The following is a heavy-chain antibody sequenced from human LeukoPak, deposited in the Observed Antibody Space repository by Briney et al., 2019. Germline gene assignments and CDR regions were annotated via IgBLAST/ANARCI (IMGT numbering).Heavy chain of an antibody. Sequence: LAGGSLRLSCAASGFTFSDYWIHWVRQAPGKGLVWVSRINTDGSITNYADSVKGRFTISGDNAKNTLYLQMSSLRAEDTAVYYCARDRGPRTGLMVREAYDYWGQGTLVTVSS. V-gene: IGHV3-74*01. CDR3: ARDRGPRTGLMVREAYDY. J-gene: IGHJ4*02. CDR2: INTDGSIT. CDR1: GFTFSDYW. D-gene: IGHD3-10*01.